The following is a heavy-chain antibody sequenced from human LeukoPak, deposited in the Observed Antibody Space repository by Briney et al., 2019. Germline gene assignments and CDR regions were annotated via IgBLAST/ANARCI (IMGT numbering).Heavy chain of an antibody. CDR2: ISSSGSTI. Sequence: GGSLRLSCAASGFTFSSYEMNWVRQAPGKGLEWVSYISSSGSTIYYADSVKGRFTISRDNAKNSLYLQMNSLRTEDTALYYCAKGWLGHALFDYWGQGTLVTVSS. J-gene: IGHJ4*02. CDR3: AKGWLGHALFDY. V-gene: IGHV3-48*03. CDR1: GFTFSSYE. D-gene: IGHD6-19*01.